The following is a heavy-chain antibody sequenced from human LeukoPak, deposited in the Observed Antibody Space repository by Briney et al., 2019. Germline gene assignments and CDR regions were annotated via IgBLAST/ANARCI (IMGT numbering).Heavy chain of an antibody. D-gene: IGHD1-26*01. CDR1: GFIFSDYN. J-gene: IGHJ4*02. CDR3: ARPSRGAYDY. Sequence: GGSLRLSCAASGFIFSDYNMHWVRQAPGKGLEWVSYITHSGRTISYANSGKGRFTISRDNARNSLYLQMNSLRDDDTAVYFCARPSRGAYDYWGQGTLVTVSS. V-gene: IGHV3-48*02. CDR2: ITHSGRTI.